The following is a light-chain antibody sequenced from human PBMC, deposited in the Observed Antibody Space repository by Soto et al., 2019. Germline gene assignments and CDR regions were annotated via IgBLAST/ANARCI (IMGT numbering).Light chain of an antibody. CDR3: AGWDDSLNVYVV. J-gene: IGLJ2*01. V-gene: IGLV1-44*01. CDR1: SSDIGGNT. Sequence: QSVLTQPPSASGTPGQRITISCSGSSSDIGGNTFNWYQQLPGTAPHLLIYSDDKRPPGGADRCSASKSATSASLAISGVQSEDEADYYCAGWDDSLNVYVVFGGGTKLTVL. CDR2: SDD.